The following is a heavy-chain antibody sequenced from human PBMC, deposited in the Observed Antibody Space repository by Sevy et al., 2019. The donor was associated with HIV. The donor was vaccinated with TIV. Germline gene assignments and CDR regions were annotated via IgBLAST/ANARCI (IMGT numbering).Heavy chain of an antibody. D-gene: IGHD2-15*01. Sequence: GGSLRLSCAASGFTFSSYAMHWVRQAPGKGLEWVAVISYDGSSKYEVDSVKGRFTISRDNSKNTLYLEMNSLRTEDTAVYYCARDQGAVVIVAATLFEYWGQGTLVTVSS. CDR2: ISYDGSSK. J-gene: IGHJ4*02. CDR1: GFTFSSYA. CDR3: ARDQGAVVIVAATLFEY. V-gene: IGHV3-30*04.